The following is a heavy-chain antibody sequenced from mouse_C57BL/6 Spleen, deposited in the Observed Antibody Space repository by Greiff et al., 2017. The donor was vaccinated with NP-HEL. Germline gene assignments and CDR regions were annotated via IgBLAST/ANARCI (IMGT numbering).Heavy chain of an antibody. Sequence: VQLQQSGPELVKPGASVKIPCKASGYTFTDYNMDWVKQSHGKSLEWIGDINPNNGGTIYNQKFTGKATLTVDKSSSTAYMELRSLTSEDTAVYYCARCPIYYYGCSPLNFDYWGQGTTLTVSS. CDR3: ARCPIYYYGCSPLNFDY. D-gene: IGHD1-1*01. CDR2: INPNNGGT. V-gene: IGHV1-18*01. CDR1: GYTFTDYN. J-gene: IGHJ2*01.